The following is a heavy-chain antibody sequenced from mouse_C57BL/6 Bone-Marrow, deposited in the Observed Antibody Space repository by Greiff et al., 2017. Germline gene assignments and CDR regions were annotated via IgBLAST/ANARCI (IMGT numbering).Heavy chain of an antibody. D-gene: IGHD4-1*01. CDR3: AREGTGTLDY. CDR2: IYPGDGDT. Sequence: QVQLKQPGAELVKPGASVKISCKASGYAFSSYWMNWVKQRPGKGLEWIGQIYPGDGDTNYNGKFKGKATLTADKSSSTAYMQLSSLTSEDSAVYFCAREGTGTLDYWGQGTTLTVSS. CDR1: GYAFSSYW. V-gene: IGHV1-80*01. J-gene: IGHJ2*01.